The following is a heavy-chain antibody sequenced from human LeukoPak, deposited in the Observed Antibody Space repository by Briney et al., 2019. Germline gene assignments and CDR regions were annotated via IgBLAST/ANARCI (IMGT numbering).Heavy chain of an antibody. CDR3: AKEATVPFDY. CDR1: GFTSSSYG. V-gene: IGHV3-30*18. J-gene: IGHJ4*02. Sequence: GGSLRLSCAASGFTSSSYGMHWVRQAPGKGLEWVAVISYDGSNKYYADSVKGRFTISRDNSKNTLYLQMNSLRAEDTAVYYCAKEATVPFDYWGQGTLVTVSS. D-gene: IGHD4-17*01. CDR2: ISYDGSNK.